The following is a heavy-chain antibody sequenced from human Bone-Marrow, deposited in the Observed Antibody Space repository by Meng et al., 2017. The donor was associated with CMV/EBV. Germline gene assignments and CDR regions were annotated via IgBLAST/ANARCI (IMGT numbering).Heavy chain of an antibody. J-gene: IGHJ3*02. V-gene: IGHV3-30*02. CDR1: GFTFSSYG. CDR2: IRYDGSNK. D-gene: IGHD2-2*01. CDR3: AKGKFSPDQLLLDDAFDI. Sequence: GGSLRLSCAASGFTFSSYGMHWVRQAPGKGLEWVAFIRYDGSNKYYADSVKGRFTISRDNSKNTLYLQMNSLRAEDTAVYYCAKGKFSPDQLLLDDAFDIWGQGTRVTVSS.